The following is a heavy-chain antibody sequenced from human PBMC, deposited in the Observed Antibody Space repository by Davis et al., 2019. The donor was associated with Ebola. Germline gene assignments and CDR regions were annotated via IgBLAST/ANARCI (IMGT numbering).Heavy chain of an antibody. Sequence: PGGSLRLSCAASGFTFSSYDMHWVRQATGKGLEWVSAIGTAGDTYYPGSVKGRFTISRENAKNSLYLQMNSLRAEDTALYYCAKDISPTGTTYYGMDVWGQGTTVTVSS. J-gene: IGHJ6*02. V-gene: IGHV3-13*01. CDR2: IGTAGDT. CDR3: AKDISPTGTTYYGMDV. D-gene: IGHD1-7*01. CDR1: GFTFSSYD.